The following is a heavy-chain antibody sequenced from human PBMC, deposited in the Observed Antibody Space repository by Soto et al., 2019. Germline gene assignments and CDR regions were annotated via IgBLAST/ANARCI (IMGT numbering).Heavy chain of an antibody. Sequence: QVQLQESGPGLVKPSQTLSLTCTVSGGSISSGGYYWSWIRQHPGKGLEWIGYIYYSGSTYYNPSIKSRVTISVDTSKNRFSLKLSSVTAADTAVYYCARDRVAVAGTTAPDAFDIWGQGTMVTVSS. D-gene: IGHD6-19*01. V-gene: IGHV4-31*03. CDR3: ARDRVAVAGTTAPDAFDI. CDR1: GGSISSGGYY. J-gene: IGHJ3*02. CDR2: IYYSGST.